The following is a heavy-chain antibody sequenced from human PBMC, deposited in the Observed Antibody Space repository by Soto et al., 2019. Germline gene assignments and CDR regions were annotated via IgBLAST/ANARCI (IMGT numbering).Heavy chain of an antibody. V-gene: IGHV3-72*01. CDR3: ARGGRSGYDFSIYGMDV. CDR2: TRNKANSYTT. Sequence: PGGSLRLSCAASGFTFSDHYMDWVRQAPGKGLEWVGRTRNKANSYTTEYAASVKGRFTISRDDSKNSLYLQMNSLKTEDTAVYCCARGGRSGYDFSIYGMDVWGQGTTVTVSS. D-gene: IGHD5-12*01. J-gene: IGHJ6*02. CDR1: GFTFSDHY.